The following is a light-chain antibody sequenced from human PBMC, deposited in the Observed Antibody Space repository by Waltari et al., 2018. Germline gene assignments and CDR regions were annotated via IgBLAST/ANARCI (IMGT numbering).Light chain of an antibody. CDR3: SSYAGDNNKI. J-gene: IGLJ2*01. CDR2: EVT. Sequence: QSALTQPPSASGSPGQSVTISCTGTSSDIGAYNYVSWYQQHPGKAPKLLISEVTKRPSGVPDRFFGSKSGNTATLTVSGLQAEDEADYYCSSYAGDNNKIFGGGTTLTVL. CDR1: SSDIGAYNY. V-gene: IGLV2-8*01.